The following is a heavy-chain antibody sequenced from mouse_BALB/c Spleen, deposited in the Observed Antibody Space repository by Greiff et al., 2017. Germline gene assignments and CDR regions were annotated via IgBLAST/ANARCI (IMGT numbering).Heavy chain of an antibody. J-gene: IGHJ3*01. CDR2: ISDGGSYT. D-gene: IGHD1-1*01. CDR1: GFTFSDYY. CDR3: ARGDYGSSSAY. Sequence: EVQGVESGGGLVKPGGSLKLSCAASGFTFSDYYMYWVRQTPEKRLEWVATISDGGSYTYYPDSVKGRFTISRDNAKNNLYLQMSSLKSEDTAMYYCARGDYGSSSAYWGQGTLVTVSA. V-gene: IGHV5-4*02.